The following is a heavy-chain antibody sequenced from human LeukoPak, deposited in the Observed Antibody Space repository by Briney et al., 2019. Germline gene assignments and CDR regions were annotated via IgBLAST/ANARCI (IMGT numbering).Heavy chain of an antibody. CDR3: ARDPLSSSSFDL. J-gene: IGHJ4*02. V-gene: IGHV3-48*01. D-gene: IGHD6-13*01. Sequence: GGSLRLSCAASGFTFSSYWMSWVRQAPGKGLEWVSYISSRSATIYYADSVKGRFTISRDNAKNSLYPQMNSLRAEGTAVYYCARDPLSSSSFDLWGQGTLVTVSS. CDR2: ISSRSATI. CDR1: GFTFSSYW.